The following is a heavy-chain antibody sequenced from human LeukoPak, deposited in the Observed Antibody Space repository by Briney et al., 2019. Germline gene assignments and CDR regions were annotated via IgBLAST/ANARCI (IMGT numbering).Heavy chain of an antibody. D-gene: IGHD5-12*01. CDR2: FDPEDGET. CDR1: GYTLTELS. J-gene: IGHJ3*02. Sequence: ASVKVSCKVSGYTLTELSMHWVRQAPGKGLEWMGGFDPEDGETIYAQKFQGRVTMTEDTSTDTAYKELSSLRSEDTAVYYCARRSGYEVSDAFDIWGQGTMVTVSS. V-gene: IGHV1-24*01. CDR3: ARRSGYEVSDAFDI.